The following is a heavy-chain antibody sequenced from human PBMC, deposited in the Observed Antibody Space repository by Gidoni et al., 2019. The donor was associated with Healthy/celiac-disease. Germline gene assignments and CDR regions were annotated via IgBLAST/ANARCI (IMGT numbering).Heavy chain of an antibody. CDR3: ASPRITMVRGAAWDYGMDV. CDR1: GFTFSSYA. Sequence: EVQLLESGGGLVQPGGSLRLSCAASGFTFSSYAMSWVRQAPGKGLEWVSAISGSGGSTYYADSVKGRFTISRDNSKNTLYLQMNSLRAEDTAVYYCASPRITMVRGAAWDYGMDVWGQGTTVTVSS. D-gene: IGHD3-10*01. V-gene: IGHV3-23*01. J-gene: IGHJ6*02. CDR2: ISGSGGST.